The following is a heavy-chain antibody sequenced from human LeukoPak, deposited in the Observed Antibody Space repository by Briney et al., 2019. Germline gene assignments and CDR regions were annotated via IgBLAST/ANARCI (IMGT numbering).Heavy chain of an antibody. J-gene: IGHJ4*02. D-gene: IGHD1-26*01. CDR2: IYYSGST. CDR1: GGSISSYY. Sequence: PSETLSLTCTVSGGSISSYYWSWIRQPPGKGLEWIGYIYYSGSTNYNPSLKSRVTISVDTSKNQFSLKLSSVTAADTAVYYCARVRVGATDYWGQGTLVTVSS. CDR3: ARVRVGATDY. V-gene: IGHV4-59*01.